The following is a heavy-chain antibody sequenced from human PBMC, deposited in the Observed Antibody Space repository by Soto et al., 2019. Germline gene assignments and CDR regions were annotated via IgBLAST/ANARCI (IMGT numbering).Heavy chain of an antibody. D-gene: IGHD3-9*01. CDR1: GFTFDDYA. J-gene: IGHJ4*02. CDR2: ISWDGGST. V-gene: IGHV3-43D*03. Sequence: GGSLRLSCAASGFTFDDYAMHWVRQAPGKGLEWVSLISWDGGSTYYADSVKGRFTISRDNSKNSLYLQMNSLRAEDTALYYCAKDPHRFGKTGYYEYWGQGTLVTVSS. CDR3: AKDPHRFGKTGYYEY.